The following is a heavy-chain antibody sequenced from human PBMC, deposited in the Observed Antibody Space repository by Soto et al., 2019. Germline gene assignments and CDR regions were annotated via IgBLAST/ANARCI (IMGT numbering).Heavy chain of an antibody. J-gene: IGHJ4*02. D-gene: IGHD3-22*01. V-gene: IGHV2-5*01. CDR2: IYWNDDK. Sequence: GSGPTLVNPTQTLTLTCTFSGFSLSSSGGGVGWIRQPPGKALEWLALIYWNDDKRYTPSLKSRLTITKDTSKNQVVLTMTYMAPVDTATYYCAHSPFYDSSGYPVRWGQGSLVTFPQ. CDR3: AHSPFYDSSGYPVR. CDR1: GFSLSSSGGG.